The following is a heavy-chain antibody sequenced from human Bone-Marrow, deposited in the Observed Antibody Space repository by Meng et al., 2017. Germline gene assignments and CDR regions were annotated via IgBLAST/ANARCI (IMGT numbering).Heavy chain of an antibody. J-gene: IGHJ6*02. D-gene: IGHD3-16*01. Sequence: GESLKISCTASRFIFIIYTMRWVRQAPGKGLEWVANIKQDGSEKYYVDSVKGRFTISRDNAKNSLYLQMNSLRAEDTAVYYCARAGLQAQGGYYYGMDVWGQGTTVTVSS. CDR1: RFIFIIYT. CDR3: ARAGLQAQGGYYYGMDV. V-gene: IGHV3-7*01. CDR2: IKQDGSEK.